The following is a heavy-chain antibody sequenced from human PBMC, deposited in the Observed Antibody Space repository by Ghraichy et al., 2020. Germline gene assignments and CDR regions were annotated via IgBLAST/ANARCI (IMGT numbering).Heavy chain of an antibody. V-gene: IGHV4-61*01. Sequence: SETLSLTCTVSGGSVSSGTYYWSWIRQPPGKGLEWIGCIYYSGSTHYNPSLKSRVTISVDTSKNQFSLKLSSVTAADTAVYYCARDSSQYYFDYWGQGTLVTVSA. CDR2: IYYSGST. CDR3: ARDSSQYYFDY. D-gene: IGHD6-6*01. CDR1: GGSVSSGTYY. J-gene: IGHJ4*02.